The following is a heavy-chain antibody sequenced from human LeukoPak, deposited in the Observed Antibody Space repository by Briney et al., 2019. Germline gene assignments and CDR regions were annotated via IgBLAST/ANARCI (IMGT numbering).Heavy chain of an antibody. J-gene: IGHJ4*02. V-gene: IGHV3-48*01. Sequence: PGGSLRLPCAASGFSFSSENMNWVRQAPGKGPEWISWITGSGSGIIYADSVKGRFTISRDNAKNSLFLQMNSLRVEDTAVCYCARDKDYGFTYWGQGTLVTVSS. CDR1: GFSFSSEN. CDR3: ARDKDYGFTY. CDR2: ITGSGSGI. D-gene: IGHD4-17*01.